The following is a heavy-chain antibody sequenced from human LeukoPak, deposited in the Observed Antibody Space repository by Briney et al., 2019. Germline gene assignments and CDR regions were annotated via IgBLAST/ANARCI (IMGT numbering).Heavy chain of an antibody. CDR1: GGSFSTYA. Sequence: SVKVSCKSSGGSFSTYAVNWVRQAPGQGLEWMGKLIPVLGMSHYAPGFQGRVTLTADRSTNTAYMELDRLPSDDTAVYFCARDRGGGFDLAFFDHWGQGTLVTVSS. CDR2: LIPVLGMS. D-gene: IGHD5-12*01. CDR3: ARDRGGGFDLAFFDH. J-gene: IGHJ4*02. V-gene: IGHV1-69*04.